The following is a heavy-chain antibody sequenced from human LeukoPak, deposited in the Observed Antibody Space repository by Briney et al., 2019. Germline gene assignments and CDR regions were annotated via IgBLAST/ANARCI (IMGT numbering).Heavy chain of an antibody. Sequence: SVKVSCKASGYTFTGYYMHWVRQAPGRGREWMGWINPNSGGTNYAQKFHGRVTITRDTSISTAYMELSRLRSDDTAVYCCARDVDCSSTSCRDYWGQGTLVTVSS. CDR2: INPNSGGT. J-gene: IGHJ4*02. D-gene: IGHD2-2*01. CDR3: ARDVDCSSTSCRDY. CDR1: GYTFTGYY. V-gene: IGHV1-2*02.